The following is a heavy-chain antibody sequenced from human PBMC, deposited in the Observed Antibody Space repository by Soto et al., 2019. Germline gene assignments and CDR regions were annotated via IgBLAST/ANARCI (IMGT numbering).Heavy chain of an antibody. CDR2: IYPGDSDT. CDR1: GYSFNNYW. J-gene: IGHJ5*02. D-gene: IGHD2-2*01. Sequence: PGESLKISCKGSGYSFNNYWVAWVRQMPGEGLEWMAIIYPGDSDTRYSPSFQGQVTISADKSINTAYLQWSSLKASDTAMYYCARQVQDCRSTSCYDPWGQGTLVTVSS. V-gene: IGHV5-51*01. CDR3: ARQVQDCRSTSCYDP.